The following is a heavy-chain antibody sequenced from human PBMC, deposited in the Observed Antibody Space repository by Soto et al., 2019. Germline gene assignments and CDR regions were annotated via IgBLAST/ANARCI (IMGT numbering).Heavy chain of an antibody. CDR3: ARDRIEGAPLGYYYDYGMDV. D-gene: IGHD1-26*01. CDR2: ISRSSSFI. CDR1: GFTCSSYS. J-gene: IGHJ6*02. Sequence: PGGSLRLSCAASGFTCSSYSMNWVRQAPGKGLEWVSSISRSSSFIYYADSVKGRFTISRDNAKNSLYLQMNSLRAEDTAVYYCARDRIEGAPLGYYYDYGMDVWGQGTTVTVSS. V-gene: IGHV3-21*01.